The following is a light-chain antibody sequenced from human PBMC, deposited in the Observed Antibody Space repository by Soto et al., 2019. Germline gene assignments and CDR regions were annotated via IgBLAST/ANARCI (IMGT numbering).Light chain of an antibody. Sequence: DIQMTQSPSSLSASVGDRVTITCRASQSISSYLNWYQQKPGKAPKLLIYAASSLQSGVPSRFSGSGSGTDFTLNISSLQPEDFATYYCQQSYSTQFTFGTGTKVDIK. CDR1: QSISSY. V-gene: IGKV1-39*01. CDR2: AAS. J-gene: IGKJ3*01. CDR3: QQSYSTQFT.